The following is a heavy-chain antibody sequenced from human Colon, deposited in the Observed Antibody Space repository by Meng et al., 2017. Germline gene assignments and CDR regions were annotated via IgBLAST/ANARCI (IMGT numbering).Heavy chain of an antibody. J-gene: IGHJ3*02. Sequence: GGSLRLSCAASGFTFDDYAMHWVRQAPGKGLEGVSGISWNSGSIGYADSVKGRFTISRDNAENPLYLQMNSLRAEDTALYYCAKDGVFGVGGDAFDIWGQGTMVTVSS. D-gene: IGHD3-3*01. CDR1: GFTFDDYA. CDR2: ISWNSGSI. CDR3: AKDGVFGVGGDAFDI. V-gene: IGHV3-9*01.